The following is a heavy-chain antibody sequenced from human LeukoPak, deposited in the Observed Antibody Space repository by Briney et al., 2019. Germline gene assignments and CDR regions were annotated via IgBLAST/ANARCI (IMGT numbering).Heavy chain of an antibody. CDR1: EFTFEYFA. CDR2: IDWNSDNI. CDR3: AKDTDPWTHRGFDY. J-gene: IGHJ4*02. Sequence: PGGSLRLSCAASEFTFEYFAMHWVRQVPGKGLEWVSGIDWNSDNIDYADSVKGRFTISRDNAKNSLFLQMNNLRAEDTALYYCAKDTDPWTHRGFDYWGQGTLVTVSS. V-gene: IGHV3-9*01. D-gene: IGHD3/OR15-3a*01.